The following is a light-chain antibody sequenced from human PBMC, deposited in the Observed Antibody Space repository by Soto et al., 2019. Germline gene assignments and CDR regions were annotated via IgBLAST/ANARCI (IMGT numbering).Light chain of an antibody. Sequence: DIQMTQSPSSLSTSVGERVTITCQASQDISNSLNWYQQKPGEAPNLLIYEASKLQTGVPSRFSGGGSGTHFTFTISNLQPEDIATYYCQHYDNLPRYTFGLGTKLEIK. CDR1: QDISNS. V-gene: IGKV1-33*01. J-gene: IGKJ2*01. CDR3: QHYDNLPRYT. CDR2: EAS.